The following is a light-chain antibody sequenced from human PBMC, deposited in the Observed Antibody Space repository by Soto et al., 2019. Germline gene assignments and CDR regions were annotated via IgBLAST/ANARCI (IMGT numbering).Light chain of an antibody. J-gene: IGLJ1*01. Sequence: QSVLTQPASVSGSPGQSSTISCTGTTSDVSIYNYVSWYQQHPGKAPKLMIYGVSNRPSGVSNRFSGAKSGHTASLTISGLQVEDEADYYCCSYTSSTNYVFGPGTKVTVL. CDR2: GVS. V-gene: IGLV2-14*01. CDR3: CSYTSSTNYV. CDR1: TSDVSIYNY.